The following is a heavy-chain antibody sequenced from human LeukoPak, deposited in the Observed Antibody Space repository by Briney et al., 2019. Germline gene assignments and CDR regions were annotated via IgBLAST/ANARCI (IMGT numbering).Heavy chain of an antibody. D-gene: IGHD3-10*01. Sequence: SETLSLTCTVSGGSISSGYYYWGWIRQPPGKGLEWIGSIYDSGSTNYNPSLKSRVTISVDTSKNQFSLKLSSVTAADTAVYYCARGMLWFGELFADPWGQGTLVTVSS. CDR1: GGSISSGYYY. J-gene: IGHJ5*02. V-gene: IGHV4-39*07. CDR3: ARGMLWFGELFADP. CDR2: IYDSGST.